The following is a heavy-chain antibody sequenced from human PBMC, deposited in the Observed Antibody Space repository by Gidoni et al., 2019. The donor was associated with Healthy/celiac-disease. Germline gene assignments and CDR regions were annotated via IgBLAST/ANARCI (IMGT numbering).Heavy chain of an antibody. CDR1: GGPFSTYA. CDR3: ARGVAYCGGDCYSSGNFDY. J-gene: IGHJ4*02. D-gene: IGHD2-21*02. Sequence: QLQLVQSGADGKKPGSSLKVSSKAPGGPFSTYAIRWERQAPGQGLEWRGGIIPIFGTAKYAQKFQGRVTITADESTSTAYMELSMLRSEDTAVYYCARGVAYCGGDCYSSGNFDYWGQGTLVTVSS. V-gene: IGHV1-69*01. CDR2: IIPIFGTA.